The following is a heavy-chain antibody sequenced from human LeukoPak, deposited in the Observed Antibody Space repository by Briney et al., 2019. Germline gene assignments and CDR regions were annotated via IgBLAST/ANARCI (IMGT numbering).Heavy chain of an antibody. Sequence: SQTLSLTCTVSGGSISSGGYYWSWIRQHPGKGLEWIGYIYYSGSTYYNPPLKSRVTISVDTSKNQFSLKLSSVTAADTAVYYCARDPLVVVPAAISGLGYYYYYGMDVWGQGTTVTVSS. V-gene: IGHV4-31*03. J-gene: IGHJ6*02. CDR3: ARDPLVVVPAAISGLGYYYYYGMDV. CDR2: IYYSGST. D-gene: IGHD2-2*01. CDR1: GGSISSGGYY.